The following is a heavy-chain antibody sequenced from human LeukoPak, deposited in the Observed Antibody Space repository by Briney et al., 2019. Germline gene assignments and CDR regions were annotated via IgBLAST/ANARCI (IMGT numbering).Heavy chain of an antibody. CDR1: GFTFRDFS. V-gene: IGHV3-43*02. CDR2: ISGDGSVT. J-gene: IGHJ4*02. Sequence: GGSLRLSCAASGFTFRDFSMHWVRQDPGKGLEWVSLISGDGSVTHYADSVKGRSTISRDNSKNSLYLQMSSLRIEDTAFYHCAKGNNSLSYNFDYWGQGALVTVSS. D-gene: IGHD2/OR15-2a*01. CDR3: AKGNNSLSYNFDY.